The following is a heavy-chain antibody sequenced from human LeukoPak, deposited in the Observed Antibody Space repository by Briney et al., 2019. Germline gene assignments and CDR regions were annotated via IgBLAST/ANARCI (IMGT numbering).Heavy chain of an antibody. CDR1: GFTFSSYS. J-gene: IGHJ6*02. CDR2: ISSSSSYI. D-gene: IGHD3-10*01. Sequence: GGSLRLSCAASGFTFSSYSMNWVRQAPGKGLEWVSSISSSSSYIYYADSVKGRFIISRDNAKNSLYLQMNSLRAEDTAVYYCAIPPLSGTGSSRPLAEMDVWGQGTTVTVSS. CDR3: AIPPLSGTGSSRPLAEMDV. V-gene: IGHV3-21*01.